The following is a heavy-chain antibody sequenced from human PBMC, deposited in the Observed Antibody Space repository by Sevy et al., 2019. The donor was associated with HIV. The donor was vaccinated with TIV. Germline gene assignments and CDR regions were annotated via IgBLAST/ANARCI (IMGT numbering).Heavy chain of an antibody. J-gene: IGHJ3*01. Sequence: GGSLRLSCAASGFTFRSYGMHWVRQAPGKGLEWVAFIRYDGTTKYYADSVKGRFTISRDNSKNTLYLQMNSLRPEDTSVYYCAKGLGMVQGALVSEDLWGQGTMVTVSS. V-gene: IGHV3-30*02. CDR2: IRYDGTTK. CDR1: GFTFRSYG. D-gene: IGHD3-10*01. CDR3: AKGLGMVQGALVSEDL.